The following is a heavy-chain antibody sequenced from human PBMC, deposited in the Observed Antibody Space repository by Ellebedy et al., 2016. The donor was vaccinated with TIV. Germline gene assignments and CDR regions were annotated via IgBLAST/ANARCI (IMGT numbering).Heavy chain of an antibody. CDR1: GYIFISYN. CDR2: MNPNSGKT. D-gene: IGHD6-19*01. J-gene: IGHJ4*02. Sequence: ASVKVSCXASGYIFISYNLNWVRQATGQGLEWMGWMNPNSGKTGYAQKFQGRVTMTRDTSTNTAYMELSSLRSEDTAVYYCAADSAVAGTDRFDSWGQGTLVTVSS. V-gene: IGHV1-8*01. CDR3: AADSAVAGTDRFDS.